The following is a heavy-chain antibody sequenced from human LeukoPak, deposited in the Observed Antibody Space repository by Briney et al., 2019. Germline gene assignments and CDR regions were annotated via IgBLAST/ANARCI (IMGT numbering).Heavy chain of an antibody. CDR2: MNPNSGNT. J-gene: IGHJ4*02. CDR3: ARDSDSSLPDY. CDR1: GYTFTSYD. Sequence: ASVKVSCKASGYTFTSYDINWVRQATGQGLEWMGWMNPNSGNTGYAQKFQGRVTITRNTSISTAYMELSSLRSEDTAVYYCARDSDSSLPDYWGQGTLVTVSS. D-gene: IGHD6-13*01. V-gene: IGHV1-8*03.